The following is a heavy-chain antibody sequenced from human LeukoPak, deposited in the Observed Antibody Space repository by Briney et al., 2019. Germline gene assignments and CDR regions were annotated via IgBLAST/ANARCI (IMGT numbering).Heavy chain of an antibody. V-gene: IGHV4-39*01. J-gene: IGHJ4*02. D-gene: IGHD3-10*01. CDR2: IYYSGST. CDR1: GGSISNSSHY. Sequence: SETLSLTCTVSGGSISNSSHYWGWIRQPPGTGLEWIGSIYYSGSTYYNPSLKSRVTISVDTSKNQFSLKLSSVTAADTAVYYCARLGGRGVIILYFDYWGQGTLVTVSS. CDR3: ARLGGRGVIILYFDY.